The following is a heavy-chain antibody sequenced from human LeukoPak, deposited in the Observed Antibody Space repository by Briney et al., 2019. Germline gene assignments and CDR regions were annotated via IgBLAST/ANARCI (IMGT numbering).Heavy chain of an antibody. CDR3: AKVSLNMVNDAFDI. J-gene: IGHJ3*02. CDR1: GFTFSSYG. V-gene: IGHV3-30*02. CDR2: IRYDGSRK. Sequence: TGGSLRLSCAASGFTFSSYGMHWVRQAPDKGLEWVAFIRYDGSRKYYADPVKGRFTISRDNSKNTLYLQMNSLRAEDTAMYYCAKVSLNMVNDAFDIWGQGTMVSVSS. D-gene: IGHD4/OR15-4a*01.